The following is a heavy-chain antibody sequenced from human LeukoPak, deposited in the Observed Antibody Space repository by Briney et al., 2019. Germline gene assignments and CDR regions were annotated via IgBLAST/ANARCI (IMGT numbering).Heavy chain of an antibody. CDR1: GYTFTSYA. Sequence: ASVKVSCKASGYTFTSYAMHWVRQAPGQRLEWMGWINAGNGNTKYSQKSQGRVTITRDTSASTAYMELSSLRSEDTAVYYCARARLRSPGFDPWGQGTLVTVSS. D-gene: IGHD4-17*01. V-gene: IGHV1-3*01. J-gene: IGHJ5*02. CDR3: ARARLRSPGFDP. CDR2: INAGNGNT.